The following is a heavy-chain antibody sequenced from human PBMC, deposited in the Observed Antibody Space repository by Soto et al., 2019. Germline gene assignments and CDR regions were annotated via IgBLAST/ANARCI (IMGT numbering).Heavy chain of an antibody. CDR2: IESGGNS. V-gene: IGHV3-53*02. CDR3: ARDVYGDYTFDS. Sequence: EVQLVETGGGFIQPGGSLRLSCVASGLSVSENYMNWVRQAPGKGLEWVSVIESGGNSYYADSVKGRFIISRDNSKNTLFLQMNSLRADDTAVYHCARDVYGDYTFDSWGQGTLVTVSS. J-gene: IGHJ4*02. CDR1: GLSVSENY. D-gene: IGHD4-17*01.